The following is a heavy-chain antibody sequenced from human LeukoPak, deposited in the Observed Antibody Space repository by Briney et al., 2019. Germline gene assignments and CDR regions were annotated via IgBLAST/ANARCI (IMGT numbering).Heavy chain of an antibody. CDR1: GFTFSSFG. CDR2: ISISGGST. Sequence: PGGSLRLSCAAPGFTFSSFGMSWVRQAPGKGLEWVPAISISGGSTYYADAVKGRFTTSRDNPKNSLYLQRNSLRAEDTAVYYCAKRSDYGNNWNYFDFWGQGTLVTVSS. D-gene: IGHD4-23*01. V-gene: IGHV3-23*01. CDR3: AKRSDYGNNWNYFDF. J-gene: IGHJ4*02.